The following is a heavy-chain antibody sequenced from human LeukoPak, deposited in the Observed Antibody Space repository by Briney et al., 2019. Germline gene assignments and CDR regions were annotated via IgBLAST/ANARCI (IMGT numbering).Heavy chain of an antibody. CDR3: ARDRRGSFYTFDL. V-gene: IGHV4-59*01. D-gene: IGHD1-26*01. J-gene: IGHJ6*02. CDR2: VSHRGAT. Sequence: PETLSLTCSVSGASINGFFWNWVRQTPEKGLEWIGYVSHRGATTSNPTLKSRVSITIDTSKSQISLTMTSVTAADSALYYCARDRRGSFYTFDLWGPGTTVSVS. CDR1: GASINGFF.